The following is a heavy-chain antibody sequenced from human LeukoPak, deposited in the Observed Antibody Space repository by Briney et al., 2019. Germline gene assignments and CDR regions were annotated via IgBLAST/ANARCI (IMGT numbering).Heavy chain of an antibody. Sequence: ASVKVSCKASGGTFSSYAISWVRQAPGQGLEWMGWINPNSGATNFAQKFQGRVSMTRDTSITTAYMELSRLRSDDTAVYYCARADLLTGYYILDFWGQGTLVTVSS. V-gene: IGHV1-2*02. CDR1: GGTFSSYA. CDR3: ARADLLTGYYILDF. J-gene: IGHJ4*02. CDR2: INPNSGAT. D-gene: IGHD3-9*01.